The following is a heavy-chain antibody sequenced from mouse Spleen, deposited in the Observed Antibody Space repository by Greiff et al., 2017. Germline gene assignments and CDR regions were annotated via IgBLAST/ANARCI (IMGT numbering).Heavy chain of an antibody. CDR1: GYSITSGYY. J-gene: IGHJ4*01. D-gene: IGHD1-2*01. V-gene: IGHV3-6*01. CDR2: ISYDGSN. CDR3: ARNSLLRLLDY. Sequence: EVKLQESGPGLVKPSQSLSLTCSVTGYSITSGYYWNWIRQFPGNKLEWMGYISYDGSNNYNPSLKNRISITRDTSKNQFFLKLNSVTTEDTATYYCARNSLLRLLDYWGQGTSVTVSS.